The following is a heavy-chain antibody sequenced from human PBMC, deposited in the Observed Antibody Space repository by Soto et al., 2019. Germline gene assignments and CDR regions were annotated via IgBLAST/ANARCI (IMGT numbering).Heavy chain of an antibody. CDR1: GYSFTSYW. CDR2: IYPGDSDT. J-gene: IGHJ5*02. Sequence: GESLKISCKGSGYSFTSYWIGWVRQMPGKGLEWMGIIYPGDSDTRYSPSFQGQVTISADKSISTAYLQWSSLKASDTAMYYCARALLWFGELFPNWFDPWGQGTLVTVSS. D-gene: IGHD3-10*01. CDR3: ARALLWFGELFPNWFDP. V-gene: IGHV5-51*01.